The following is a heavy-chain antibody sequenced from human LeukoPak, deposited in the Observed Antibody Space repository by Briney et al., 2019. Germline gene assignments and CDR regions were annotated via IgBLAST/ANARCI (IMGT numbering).Heavy chain of an antibody. J-gene: IGHJ6*03. CDR1: GFTVSSNY. Sequence: PGGSLRLSCAASGFTVSSNYMSWVRQAPGKGLEWVSVIYSGGSTYYADSVKGRFTISRDNSKNTLYLQMNSLRAEDTAVYYCARDSEGYYDFWSGYMDVWGKGTTVTVSS. V-gene: IGHV3-53*01. D-gene: IGHD3-3*01. CDR3: ARDSEGYYDFWSGYMDV. CDR2: IYSGGST.